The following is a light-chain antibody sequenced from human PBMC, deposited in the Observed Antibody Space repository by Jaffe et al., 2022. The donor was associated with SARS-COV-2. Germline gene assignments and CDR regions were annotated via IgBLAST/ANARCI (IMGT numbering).Light chain of an antibody. J-gene: IGKJ2*03. V-gene: IGKV4-1*01. CDR1: QSVLYSSNNKNC. CDR3: QQYYQAHS. CDR2: WTS. Sequence: DIVMTQSPDSLAVSLGERATINCKSSQSVLYSSNNKNCLAWYQQKPGQPPKLLISWTSTRESGVPDRFSGSGSGTDFTLTISNLQAEDVAVYYCQQYYQAHSFGQGTKLEIK.